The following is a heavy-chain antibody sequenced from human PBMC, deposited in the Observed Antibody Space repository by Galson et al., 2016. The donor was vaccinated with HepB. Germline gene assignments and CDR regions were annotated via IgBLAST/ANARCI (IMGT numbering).Heavy chain of an antibody. D-gene: IGHD3-22*01. V-gene: IGHV3-48*02. J-gene: IGHJ4*02. Sequence: SLRLSCAAAGFTFSTYSLNWVRQAPGKGLEWVSYISYSCNIIYYVDSVKARFTISRDNARNSLYLQMNSLRDEDTAVYYCARESNYFDSSGFYYDNWGQGTLVTVSS. CDR2: ISYSCNII. CDR1: GFTFSTYS. CDR3: ARESNYFDSSGFYYDN.